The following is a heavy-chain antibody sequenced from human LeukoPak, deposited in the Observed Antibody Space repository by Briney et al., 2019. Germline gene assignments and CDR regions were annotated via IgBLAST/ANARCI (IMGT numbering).Heavy chain of an antibody. V-gene: IGHV3-30*02. CDR1: TFTFSDYG. Sequence: GGSLRLSCVGSTFTFSDYGMHWVRQAPGKGLEWVAFIRNDGAKTYYADSAKGRFTISRDNSRNTLYLQMNSLTAEDTAVYYCAKGQQLVRWGQGTLVTVSS. CDR2: IRNDGAKT. CDR3: AKGQQLVR. D-gene: IGHD6-13*01. J-gene: IGHJ4*02.